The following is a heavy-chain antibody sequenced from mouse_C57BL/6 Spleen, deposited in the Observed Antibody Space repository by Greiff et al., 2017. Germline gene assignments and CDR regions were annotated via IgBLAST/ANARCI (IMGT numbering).Heavy chain of an antibody. CDR3: AKDLGYFDV. CDR1: GYAFTNYL. Sequence: QVQLQQSGAELVRPGTSVKVSCKASGYAFTNYLIEWVKQRPGQGLEWIGVINHGSGGTNYNEKFKGKATLTADKSSSTAYMQLSSLTSEDSAVYFCAKDLGYFDVWGTGTTVTVSS. CDR2: INHGSGGT. V-gene: IGHV1-54*01. J-gene: IGHJ1*03.